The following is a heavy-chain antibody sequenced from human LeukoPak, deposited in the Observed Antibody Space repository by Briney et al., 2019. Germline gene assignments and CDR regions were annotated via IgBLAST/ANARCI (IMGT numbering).Heavy chain of an antibody. CDR3: AKLKDDVTKLDY. V-gene: IGHV3-7*01. CDR2: INQDGSQK. CDR1: GFTFSTYW. D-gene: IGHD2-8*01. Sequence: GGSLRLSCAASGFTFSTYWMSWVRQAPGKGLEWVANINQDGSQKRYVDSVQGRFTISRDNTKNSLFLQMNSLRAEDTAVYYCAKLKDDVTKLDYWGQGTLVNVSS. J-gene: IGHJ4*02.